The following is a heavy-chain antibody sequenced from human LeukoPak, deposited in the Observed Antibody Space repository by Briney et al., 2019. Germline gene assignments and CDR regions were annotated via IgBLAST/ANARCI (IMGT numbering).Heavy chain of an antibody. CDR1: GYTFTNYA. V-gene: IGHV1-3*01. D-gene: IGHD6-19*01. CDR3: ARGGASSGWSY. J-gene: IGHJ4*02. CDR2: INAGNGNT. Sequence: GASVKVSCKASGYTFTNYAMHWVRQAPGQRLEWMGWINAGNGNTKYSQKFQGRVTITRDTSASTAYMELSSLRSEDTAVYYCARGGASSGWSYWGQGTLVTVSS.